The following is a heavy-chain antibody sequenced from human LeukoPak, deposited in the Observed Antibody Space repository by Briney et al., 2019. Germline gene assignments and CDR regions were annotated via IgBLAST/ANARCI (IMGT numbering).Heavy chain of an antibody. J-gene: IGHJ4*02. CDR2: IIPIFGTA. CDR3: ARAAYCGGDCYTFDY. Sequence: GSSAKVSCKASGGTFSSYAISWVRQAPGQGLEWMGGIIPIFGTANYAQKFQGRVTITADESTSTAYMELSSLRSEDTAVYYCARAAYCGGDCYTFDYWGQGTLVTVSS. V-gene: IGHV1-69*01. CDR1: GGTFSSYA. D-gene: IGHD2-21*01.